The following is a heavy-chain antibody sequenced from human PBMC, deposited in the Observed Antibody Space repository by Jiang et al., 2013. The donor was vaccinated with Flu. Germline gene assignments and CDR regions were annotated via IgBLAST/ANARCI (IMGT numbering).Heavy chain of an antibody. D-gene: IGHD3-16*02. CDR2: IYYSGST. V-gene: IGHV4-39*07. J-gene: IGHJ4*02. Sequence: GSGLVKPSETLSLTCTVSGGSISSSSYYWGWIRQPPGKGLEWIGSIYYSGSTYYNPSLKSRVTISVDTSKNQFSLKLSSVTAADTAVYYCARSIMITFGGVIAKVYYFDYWGQGTLVTVSS. CDR3: ARSIMITFGGVIAKVYYFDY. CDR1: GGSISSSSYY.